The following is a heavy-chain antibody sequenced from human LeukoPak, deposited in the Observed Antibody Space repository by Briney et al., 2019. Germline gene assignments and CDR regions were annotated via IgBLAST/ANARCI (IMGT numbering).Heavy chain of an antibody. V-gene: IGHV1-2*02. CDR2: INPNSGGT. J-gene: IGHJ4*02. CDR1: GYTFTGYY. Sequence: ASVKVSCKASGYTFTGYYMHWVRQAPGQGLEWMGWINPNSGGTNYAQKFQGRVTMTRDTSISTAYMELSRLRSDDTAVYYCAGSRSRDCSSTSCYSYGLDYWGQGTLVTVSS. CDR3: AGSRSRDCSSTSCYSYGLDY. D-gene: IGHD2-2*01.